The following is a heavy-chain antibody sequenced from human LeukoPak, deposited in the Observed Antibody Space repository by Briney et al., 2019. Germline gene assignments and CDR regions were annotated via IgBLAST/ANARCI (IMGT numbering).Heavy chain of an antibody. J-gene: IGHJ4*02. CDR3: TVGLRFLEWLLSVFDY. Sequence: GASVKVSCKASGYTFAGYYMHWVRQAPGQGLEWMGWINPNSGGTNYAQKFQGRVTMTRDTSISTAYMELSRLRSDDTAVYYCTVGLRFLEWLLSVFDYWGQGTLVTVSS. CDR2: INPNSGGT. V-gene: IGHV1-2*02. D-gene: IGHD3-3*01. CDR1: GYTFAGYY.